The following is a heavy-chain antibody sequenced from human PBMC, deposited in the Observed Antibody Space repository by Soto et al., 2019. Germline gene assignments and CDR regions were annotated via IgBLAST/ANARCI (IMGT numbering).Heavy chain of an antibody. V-gene: IGHV3-49*03. CDR3: TIDIAARYYYSRMDV. CDR1: GFTFGDYA. J-gene: IGHJ6*01. D-gene: IGHD6-6*01. Sequence: GGSLRLAGPASGFTFGDYAMSWFRQAPGKGLEWVGFIRSKAYGGTTEYAASVKGRFTISRDDSKSIAYLQMNSLKTEDTAVYYCTIDIAARYYYSRMDVWGQGTTVTVSS. CDR2: IRSKAYGGTT.